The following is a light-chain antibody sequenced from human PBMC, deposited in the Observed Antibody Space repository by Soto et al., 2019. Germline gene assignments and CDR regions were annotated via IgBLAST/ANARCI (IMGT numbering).Light chain of an antibody. Sequence: DIQMTQSPSTLSASVGDRVTITCRASQSISSWLAWYQQKPGKAPKLLIYDASSLESGVPSRFSGSGSGTEFTLTISSLQPDDSATYYCQQYNSYSPLTFRGGTKVEIK. CDR1: QSISSW. CDR3: QQYNSYSPLT. CDR2: DAS. V-gene: IGKV1-5*01. J-gene: IGKJ4*01.